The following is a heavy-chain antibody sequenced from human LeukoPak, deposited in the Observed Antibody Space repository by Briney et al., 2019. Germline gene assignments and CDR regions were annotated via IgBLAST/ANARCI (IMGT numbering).Heavy chain of an antibody. CDR2: IYYNGST. D-gene: IGHD6-19*01. CDR3: ARQSRGIAVAGLDY. CDR1: GGSISSYY. J-gene: IGHJ4*02. V-gene: IGHV4-59*08. Sequence: KTSETLSLTCTVSGGSISSYYWTWIRQPPRKGLEWIGYIYYNGSTNYNPSLKSRVTISLDASKNQFSLKLSSVTAADTAVYYCARQSRGIAVAGLDYWGQGTLVTVSS.